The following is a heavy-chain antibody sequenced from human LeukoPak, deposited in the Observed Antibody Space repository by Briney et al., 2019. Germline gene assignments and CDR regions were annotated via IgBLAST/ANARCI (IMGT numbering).Heavy chain of an antibody. J-gene: IGHJ6*03. CDR2: IYSRGST. V-gene: IGHV4-61*02. Sequence: PSETLSLTCTVSGGSISSGNYYLSWIRQPAGKGLEWIGRIYSRGSTNYNSSLKSRVTISLDTSKNQFSLKLSSVTAADTAVYYCARHIPPGPGYSSSGQYYYYMDVWGKGTTVTVSS. CDR3: ARHIPPGPGYSSSGQYYYYMDV. CDR1: GGSISSGNYY. D-gene: IGHD6-13*01.